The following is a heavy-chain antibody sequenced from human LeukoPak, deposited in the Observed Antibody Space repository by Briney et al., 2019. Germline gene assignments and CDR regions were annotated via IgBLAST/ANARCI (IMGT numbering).Heavy chain of an antibody. V-gene: IGHV4-39*07. Sequence: SETLSLTCTVSGGSISSSSYYWGWIRQPPGKGLEWIGEIYHSGSTNYNPSLKSRVTISVDKSKNQFSLKLSSVTAADTAVYYCARDRDGYSYWGQGTLATVSS. CDR1: GGSISSSSYY. CDR2: IYHSGST. J-gene: IGHJ4*02. CDR3: ARDRDGYSY. D-gene: IGHD5-24*01.